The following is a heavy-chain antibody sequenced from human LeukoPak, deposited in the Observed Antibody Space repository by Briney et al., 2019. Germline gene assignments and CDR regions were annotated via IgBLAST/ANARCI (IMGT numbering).Heavy chain of an antibody. D-gene: IGHD3-3*01. V-gene: IGHV3-7*01. CDR2: IKQDGSDE. CDR3: ARQPVGFWSGYYQYYFDH. Sequence: GGSLRLSCAASGFTLSSTWMSWVRQAPGRGLEWVANIKQDGSDEYYLDSVKSRFIISRDNGKNSLYLRMSTLTAEDTAVYYCARQPVGFWSGYYQYYFDHWGQGVLVTVSS. CDR1: GFTLSSTW. J-gene: IGHJ4*02.